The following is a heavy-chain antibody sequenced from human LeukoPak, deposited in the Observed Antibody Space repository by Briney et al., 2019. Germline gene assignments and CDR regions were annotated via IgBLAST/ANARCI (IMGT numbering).Heavy chain of an antibody. Sequence: SETLSLTCTVSGASISSYYWSWIRQPPGKGLEWIGDIYYSGSIKYNPSLKSRVTMSVDTSKNQFSLKLSSVTAADTAIYYCARDNWNYGSSMDVWGQGTTVTVSS. J-gene: IGHJ6*02. CDR3: ARDNWNYGSSMDV. CDR1: GASISSYY. CDR2: IYYSGSI. V-gene: IGHV4-59*01. D-gene: IGHD1-7*01.